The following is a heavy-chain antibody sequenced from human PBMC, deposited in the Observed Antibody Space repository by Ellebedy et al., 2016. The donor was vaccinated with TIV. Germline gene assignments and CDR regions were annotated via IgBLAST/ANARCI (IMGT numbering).Heavy chain of an antibody. Sequence: GESLKISCAASGFTFSDYHMSWFRQVPGKGLEWVSYMTNSGGSKDYADAVKGRFTISRDNTENSLYLQMNSLRAEDTAVYFCARSRGVSYWGQGTLVTVSS. CDR1: GFTFSDYH. CDR3: ARSRGVSY. V-gene: IGHV3-11*01. CDR2: MTNSGGSK. J-gene: IGHJ4*02. D-gene: IGHD2-8*01.